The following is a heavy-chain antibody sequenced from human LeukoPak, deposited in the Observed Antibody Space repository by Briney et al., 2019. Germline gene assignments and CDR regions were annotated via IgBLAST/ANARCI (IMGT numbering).Heavy chain of an antibody. Sequence: SETLSLTCAVSGGSICSGGYSWSWIRQPPGKGLEWIGYIYHSGSTYYNPSLKSRVTISVDRSKNQFSLKLSSVTAADTAVYYCASKSGWLGNFDYWGQGTLVTVSS. CDR1: GGSICSGGYS. CDR2: IYHSGST. V-gene: IGHV4-30-2*01. J-gene: IGHJ4*02. CDR3: ASKSGWLGNFDY. D-gene: IGHD6-19*01.